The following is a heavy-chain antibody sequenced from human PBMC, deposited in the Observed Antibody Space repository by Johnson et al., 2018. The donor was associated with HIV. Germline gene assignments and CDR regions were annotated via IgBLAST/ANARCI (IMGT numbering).Heavy chain of an antibody. V-gene: IGHV3-53*01. CDR1: GFTVSSNY. Sequence: VQLVESGGGLIQPGGSLRLSCAASGFTVSSNYMSWVRQAPGKGLEWVSGISASGGSTYYADSVKGRFTISRDNSKNTLYLQMNSLRADDTAVYYCAREQELIGERAFDIWGQGTMVTVSS. CDR2: ISASGGST. J-gene: IGHJ3*02. D-gene: IGHD6-13*01. CDR3: AREQELIGERAFDI.